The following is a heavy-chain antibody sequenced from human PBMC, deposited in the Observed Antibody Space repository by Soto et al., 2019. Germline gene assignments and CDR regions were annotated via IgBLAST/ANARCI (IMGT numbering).Heavy chain of an antibody. J-gene: IGHJ4*02. V-gene: IGHV1-46*01. Sequence: QVQLVQSGAEVKKPGASVKVSCKASGYTFTNDYMHWVRQAPGQGLEWMGIINPSTGTTSYAQNFQGRVTMTRDTSTSTVHREPSSLRSDDTAVYCCAGASGDRVGGVKEFDYWGQGTLVTVSS. CDR2: INPSTGTT. CDR3: AGASGDRVGGVKEFDY. D-gene: IGHD3-16*01. CDR1: GYTFTNDY.